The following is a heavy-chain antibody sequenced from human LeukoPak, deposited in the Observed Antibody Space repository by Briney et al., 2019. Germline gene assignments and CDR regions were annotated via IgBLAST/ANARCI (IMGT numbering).Heavy chain of an antibody. CDR3: ARGEGLDDSSGYYLDAFDI. Sequence: ASVKVSCKASEYTFTSYAMNWVRQPPGQGLEWMEWINTNTGNPTYAQGFTGRFVFSLDTSVSTAYLQISSLKAEDTAVYYCARGEGLDDSSGYYLDAFDIWGQGTMVTVSS. V-gene: IGHV7-4-1*02. D-gene: IGHD3-22*01. J-gene: IGHJ3*02. CDR2: INTNTGNP. CDR1: EYTFTSYA.